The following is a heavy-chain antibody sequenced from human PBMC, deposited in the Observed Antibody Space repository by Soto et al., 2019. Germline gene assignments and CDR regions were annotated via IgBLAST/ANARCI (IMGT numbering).Heavy chain of an antibody. CDR2: ISFDGSKK. CDR1: GFIFSDHS. J-gene: IGHJ4*02. Sequence: PGGSLRLSCAASGFIFSDHSMHWVRQAPGKGLEWVAVISFDGSKKYYADSVKGRFTISRDNSKNTLYLQISSLRAEDTAVFYCATDPLLTGNADYYFDYWGQGTLVTVSS. CDR3: ATDPLLTGNADYYFDY. V-gene: IGHV3-30*04. D-gene: IGHD7-27*01.